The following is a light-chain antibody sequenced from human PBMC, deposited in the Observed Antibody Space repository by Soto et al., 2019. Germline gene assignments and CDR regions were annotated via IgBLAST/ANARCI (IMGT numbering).Light chain of an antibody. CDR3: QQRSNWPPWT. V-gene: IGKV1-5*03. J-gene: IGKJ1*01. CDR2: KAS. Sequence: DIQMTQSPSSVSASVGDRVTITCRASQTISSWLAWYQQKPGKAPKLLIYKASTLKSGVPSRFSGSGSGTDFTLTISSLEPEDFAVYYCQQRSNWPPWTFGQGTKVDIK. CDR1: QTISSW.